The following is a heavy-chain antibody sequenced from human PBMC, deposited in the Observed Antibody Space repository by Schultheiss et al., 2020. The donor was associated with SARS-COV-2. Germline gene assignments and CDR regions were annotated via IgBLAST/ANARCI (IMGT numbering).Heavy chain of an antibody. CDR1: GYSISSGYY. J-gene: IGHJ2*01. CDR2: IYHSGST. Sequence: GSLRLSCTVSGYSISSGYYWGWIRQPPGKGLEWIGSIYHSGSTYYNPSLKSRVTISVDTSKNQFSLKLSSVTAADTAVYYCARGNVVVTHWYFDLWGRGTLVTVSS. CDR3: ARGNVVVTHWYFDL. V-gene: IGHV4-38-2*02. D-gene: IGHD2-21*02.